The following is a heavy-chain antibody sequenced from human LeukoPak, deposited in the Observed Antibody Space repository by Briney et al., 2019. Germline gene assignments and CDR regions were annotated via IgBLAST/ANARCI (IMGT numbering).Heavy chain of an antibody. J-gene: IGHJ3*02. CDR2: IYYSGST. D-gene: IGHD3-16*02. CDR1: GGSISSYY. CDR3: AGSYRLNAFDI. Sequence: SETLSLTCTVSGGSISSYYWSRIRQPPGKGLEWIGYIYYSGSTNYNPSLKSRVTISADTSKNQFSLKLSSVTAADTAVYYCAGSYRLNAFDIWGQGTMVTVSS. V-gene: IGHV4-59*01.